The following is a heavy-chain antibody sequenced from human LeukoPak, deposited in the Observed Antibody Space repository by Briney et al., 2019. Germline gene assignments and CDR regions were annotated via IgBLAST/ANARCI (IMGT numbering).Heavy chain of an antibody. V-gene: IGHV1-18*01. J-gene: IGHJ4*02. Sequence: ASVKVSCKASGYTFTSYGISWVRQAPGQGIEWMGWISAYNGNTNYAQKLQGRVTMTTDTSTSTAYMELRSLRSDDTAVYYCARAGHDSSGYYPVDYWGQGTLVTVSS. D-gene: IGHD3-22*01. CDR3: ARAGHDSSGYYPVDY. CDR2: ISAYNGNT. CDR1: GYTFTSYG.